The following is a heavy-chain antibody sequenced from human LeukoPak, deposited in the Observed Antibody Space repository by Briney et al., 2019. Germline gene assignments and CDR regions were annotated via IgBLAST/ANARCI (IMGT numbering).Heavy chain of an antibody. CDR2: ISSSGSTI. D-gene: IGHD1-14*01. Sequence: GGSLRLSCAASGFTFSSYEMNWVRQAPGKGLEWVSYISSSGSTIYYADSVKGRFTISRDNAKNSLYLQMNSLRAEDTAVYHCARDRNYYYYGMDVWGKGTTVTVSS. V-gene: IGHV3-48*03. J-gene: IGHJ6*04. CDR1: GFTFSSYE. CDR3: ARDRNYYYYGMDV.